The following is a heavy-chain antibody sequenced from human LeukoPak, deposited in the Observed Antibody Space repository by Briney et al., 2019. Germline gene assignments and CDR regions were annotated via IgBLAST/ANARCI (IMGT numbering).Heavy chain of an antibody. V-gene: IGHV3-48*03. CDR1: GFTFSTYE. D-gene: IGHD3-10*01. CDR2: ISNSGSTI. Sequence: SGGSLRLSCAASGFTFSTYEMNWVRQAPGKGLEWVSYISNSGSTIYYADSVKGRFAISRDNAKNSLYLQMNSLRAEDTAVYYCARDEYYYGSGSYYRLPDAFDIWGQGTMVTVSS. CDR3: ARDEYYYGSGSYYRLPDAFDI. J-gene: IGHJ3*02.